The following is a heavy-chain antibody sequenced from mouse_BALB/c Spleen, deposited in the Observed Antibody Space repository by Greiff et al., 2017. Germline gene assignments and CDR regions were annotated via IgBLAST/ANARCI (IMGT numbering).Heavy chain of an antibody. V-gene: IGHV1S135*01. D-gene: IGHD2-3*01. CDR2: IDPYNGCT. CDR3: ARSGWLLLYYAMDY. CDR1: GYAFTSYN. J-gene: IGHJ4*01. Sequence: VQLKQSGPELVKPGASVKVSCKASGYAFTSYNMYWVKQSHGKSLEWIGYIDPYNGCTSYNQKFKGKATLTVDKSSSTAYMHLNSLTSEDSAVYYCARSGWLLLYYAMDYWGQGTSVTVSS.